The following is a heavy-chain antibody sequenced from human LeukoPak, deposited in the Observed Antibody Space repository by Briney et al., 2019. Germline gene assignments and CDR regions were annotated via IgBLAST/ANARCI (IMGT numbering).Heavy chain of an antibody. CDR2: ISDSGSTA. D-gene: IGHD3-22*01. Sequence: GGSLRLSCGASGFTFSNYAMSWVRQAPGKGLEWVSGISDSGSTAFYADSVKGRFTSSRDNPKSTLYLQMNSLRAEDTALYYCAKGVPRSFHSSGYYSFDYWGQGTLVTVSS. CDR1: GFTFSNYA. J-gene: IGHJ4*02. V-gene: IGHV3-23*01. CDR3: AKGVPRSFHSSGYYSFDY.